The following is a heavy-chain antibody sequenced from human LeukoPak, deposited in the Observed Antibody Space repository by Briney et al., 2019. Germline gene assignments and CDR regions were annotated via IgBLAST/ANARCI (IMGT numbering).Heavy chain of an antibody. CDR1: GYTFTSYG. Sequence: ASVKVSCKASGYTFTSYGISWVRQAPGQGLEWMGWISAYNGNTNYAQKLQGRVTMTTDTSTSTAYMELRSLRSDDTAVYYCARGRTTLVRTIGGMDVWGQGTTVTVSS. V-gene: IGHV1-18*01. CDR2: ISAYNGNT. D-gene: IGHD3-10*01. J-gene: IGHJ6*02. CDR3: ARGRTTLVRTIGGMDV.